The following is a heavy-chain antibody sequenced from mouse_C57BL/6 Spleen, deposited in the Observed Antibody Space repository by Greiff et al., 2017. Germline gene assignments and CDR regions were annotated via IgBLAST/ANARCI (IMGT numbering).Heavy chain of an antibody. Sequence: VQLQQPGAELVKPGASVKLSCKASGYTFTSYWMQWVKQRPGQGLEWIGEIDPSDSYTNYNQKFKGKATLTVDTSSSTAYMQLSSLTSEDSAVXYCGRVSGSSSYYFDYWGQGTSLTVSS. CDR2: IDPSDSYT. D-gene: IGHD1-1*01. V-gene: IGHV1-50*01. CDR1: GYTFTSYW. J-gene: IGHJ2*02. CDR3: GRVSGSSSYYFDY.